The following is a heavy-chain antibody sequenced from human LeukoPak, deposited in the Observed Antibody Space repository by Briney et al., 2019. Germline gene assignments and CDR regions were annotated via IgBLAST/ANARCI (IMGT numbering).Heavy chain of an antibody. Sequence: GGSLRLSCAASGFTFSSYAMHWVRQAPGKGLEWVSGISWNSGSIGYADSVRGRFTISRDNAKNSLYLQMNSLRAEDTALYYCAKGSYDSSGYYPLFDYWGQGTLVTVSS. CDR2: ISWNSGSI. J-gene: IGHJ4*02. V-gene: IGHV3-9*01. CDR3: AKGSYDSSGYYPLFDY. D-gene: IGHD3-22*01. CDR1: GFTFSSYA.